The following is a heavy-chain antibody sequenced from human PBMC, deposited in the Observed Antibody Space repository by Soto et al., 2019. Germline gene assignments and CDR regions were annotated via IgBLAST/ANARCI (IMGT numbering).Heavy chain of an antibody. CDR3: ARDGNYYDSSGHCFDY. Sequence: QVQLVESGGGVVQPGRSLRLSCAASGFTFSSYGMHWVRQAPGKGLEWVAGISYDGSNKYYADSVKGRFTISRDNSKNTLYLQMNSLRAEDTAVYYCARDGNYYDSSGHCFDYWGQGTLVTVSS. CDR1: GFTFSSYG. CDR2: ISYDGSNK. J-gene: IGHJ4*02. V-gene: IGHV3-30*03. D-gene: IGHD3-22*01.